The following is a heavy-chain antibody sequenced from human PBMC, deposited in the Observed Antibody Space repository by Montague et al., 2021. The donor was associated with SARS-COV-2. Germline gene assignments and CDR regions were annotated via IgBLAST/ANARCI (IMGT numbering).Heavy chain of an antibody. J-gene: IGHJ4*02. CDR1: GFIFSSYE. V-gene: IGHV3-48*03. D-gene: IGHD5-12*01. CDR3: ARGLPGLRARALFDY. CDR2: ISSSGSTI. Sequence: RLSLSASGFIFSSYEMNWVRQAPGKGLEWVSYISSSGSTIYYADSVKGRFTISRDNAKNSLYLQMNSLRAEDTAVYYCARGLPGLRARALFDYWGQGSLVTVSS.